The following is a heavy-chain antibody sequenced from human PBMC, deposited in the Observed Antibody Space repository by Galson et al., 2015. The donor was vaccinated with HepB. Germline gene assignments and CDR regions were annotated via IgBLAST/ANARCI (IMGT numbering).Heavy chain of an antibody. Sequence: SLRLSCAASGFTFSGSAMHWARQASGKGLEWVGRIRSKANSYATAYAASVKGRFTISRDDSKNTAYLQMNSLKTEDTAVYYCTRQSRDGYVFDYWGQGTLVTVSS. J-gene: IGHJ4*02. CDR1: GFTFSGSA. CDR2: IRSKANSYAT. V-gene: IGHV3-73*01. D-gene: IGHD5-24*01. CDR3: TRQSRDGYVFDY.